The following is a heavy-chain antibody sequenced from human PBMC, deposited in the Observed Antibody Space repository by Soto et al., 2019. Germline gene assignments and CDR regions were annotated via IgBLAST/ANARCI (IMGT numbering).Heavy chain of an antibody. CDR2: ISAYNGNT. V-gene: IGHV1-18*01. CDR1: GYTFTSYG. Sequence: ASVKVSCKASGYTFTSYGISWVRQAPGQGLEWMGWISAYNGNTNYAQKLQGRVTMTTDTSTSTAYMEQRSLRSDDTAVYYCARVGEVYCSSTSCSLSYYYYGMDVWGQGTTVTVSS. J-gene: IGHJ6*02. D-gene: IGHD2-2*01. CDR3: ARVGEVYCSSTSCSLSYYYYGMDV.